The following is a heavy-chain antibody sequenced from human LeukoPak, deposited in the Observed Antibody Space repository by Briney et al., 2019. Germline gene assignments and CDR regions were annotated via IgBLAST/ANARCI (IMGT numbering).Heavy chain of an antibody. CDR3: ASPEPSIAVAGTPGHYYYGMDV. CDR2: ISSSSSYI. D-gene: IGHD6-19*01. J-gene: IGHJ6*02. Sequence: PGGSLRLSCAASGFTFSSYSTNWVRQAPGKGLEWVSSISSSSSYIYYADSVKGRFTISRDNAKNSLYLQMNSLRAEDTAVYYCASPEPSIAVAGTPGHYYYGMDVWGQGTTVTVSS. CDR1: GFTFSSYS. V-gene: IGHV3-21*01.